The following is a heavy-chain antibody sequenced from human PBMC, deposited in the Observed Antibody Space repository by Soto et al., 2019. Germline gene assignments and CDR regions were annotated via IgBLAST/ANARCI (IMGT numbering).Heavy chain of an antibody. CDR1: GYSISSSNW. D-gene: IGHD6-13*01. V-gene: IGHV4-28*01. CDR3: AGTAADPDGSIDY. Sequence: PSETLSLTCAVSGYSISSSNWWGWIRQPPGKGLEWIGYIYYSGSTYYNPSLKSRVTMSVDTSKNQFSLKLSSVTAVDTAVYYCAGTAADPDGSIDYWGQGTLVNVSS. CDR2: IYYSGST. J-gene: IGHJ4*02.